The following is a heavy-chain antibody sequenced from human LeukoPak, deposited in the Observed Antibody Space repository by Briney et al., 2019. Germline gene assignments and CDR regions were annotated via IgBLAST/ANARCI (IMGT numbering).Heavy chain of an antibody. V-gene: IGHV3-23*01. CDR3: ASLSNYGGSWDY. Sequence: PGGSLRLSCAASGFTFSSYAMSWVRQAPGKGLEWVSAISGSGGSTYYADSVKGRFTISRDNSKNTLYLQMNSLRAEDTAVYYCASLSNYGGSWDYWGQGTLVTVSS. CDR2: ISGSGGST. D-gene: IGHD4-23*01. J-gene: IGHJ4*02. CDR1: GFTFSSYA.